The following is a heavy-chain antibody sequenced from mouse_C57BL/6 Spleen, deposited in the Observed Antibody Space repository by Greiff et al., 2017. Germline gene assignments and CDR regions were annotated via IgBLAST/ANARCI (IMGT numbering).Heavy chain of an antibody. J-gene: IGHJ2*01. D-gene: IGHD2-2*01. CDR1: GYSFTGYY. Sequence: VQLKQSGPELVKPGASVKISCKASGYSFTGYYMNWVKQSPETSLEWIGEINPSTGGTTYNQKFTAKATLTVDKSSSTAYMQLKSLTSEDSAVYYCARSEVTTGPYYFDYWGQGTTLTVSS. V-gene: IGHV1-42*01. CDR3: ARSEVTTGPYYFDY. CDR2: INPSTGGT.